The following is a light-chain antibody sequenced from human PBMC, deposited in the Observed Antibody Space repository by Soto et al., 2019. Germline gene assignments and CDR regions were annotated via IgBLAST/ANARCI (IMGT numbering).Light chain of an antibody. V-gene: IGKV3-20*01. CDR3: HQFGSSPPAFT. Sequence: ESMLTQSPGTLPLSPGERATLSCRASQSVSTRYLAWYQQKPCQAPRLLIYGASIRATGIPDRFSGSGSGTDFTLTISRLEPEDFAVYYCHQFGSSPPAFTFGQGTKLEI. CDR2: GAS. CDR1: QSVSTRY. J-gene: IGKJ2*01.